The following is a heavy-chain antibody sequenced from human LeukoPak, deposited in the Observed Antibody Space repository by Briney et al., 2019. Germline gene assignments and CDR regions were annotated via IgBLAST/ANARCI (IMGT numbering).Heavy chain of an antibody. Sequence: PGRSLRLSCAASGFTFSSYGMHWVRQAPGKGLEWVALISYDGNNTYYADSVKGRFTISRDNSKNTLYLQMNSLRAEDTAVYYCAKGISGSFDYWGQGTLVTVSS. CDR3: AKGISGSFDY. CDR2: ISYDGNNT. J-gene: IGHJ4*02. V-gene: IGHV3-30*18. D-gene: IGHD6-19*01. CDR1: GFTFSSYG.